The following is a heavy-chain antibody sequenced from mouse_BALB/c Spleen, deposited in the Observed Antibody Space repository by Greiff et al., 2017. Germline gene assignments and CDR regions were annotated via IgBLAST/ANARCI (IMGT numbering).Heavy chain of an antibody. V-gene: IGHV1S81*02. CDR2: INPSNGRT. CDR3: ARGGTGMDY. Sequence: QVQLQQPGAELVKPAASVKLSCTASGYTFTSYWMHWVKQRPGQGLEWIGEINPSNGRTNYNEKFKSKATLTVDKSSSTAYMQLSSLTSEDSAVYYCARGGTGMDYWGQGTTLTVSS. J-gene: IGHJ2*01. D-gene: IGHD3-3*01. CDR1: GYTFTSYW.